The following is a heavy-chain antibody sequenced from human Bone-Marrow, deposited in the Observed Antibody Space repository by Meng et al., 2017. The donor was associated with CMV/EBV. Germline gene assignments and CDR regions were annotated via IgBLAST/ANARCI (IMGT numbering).Heavy chain of an antibody. J-gene: IGHJ4*02. Sequence: ASVKVSCKASGYTFTGYYMHWVRQAPGQGLEWMGWINPNSGGTNYAQKFQGRVTMTRDTSISTAYMELSRLRSDATAVYYCARDRVPHSITIFGVAPYYFDYWGQGTLVTVSS. CDR1: GYTFTGYY. D-gene: IGHD3-3*01. CDR2: INPNSGGT. V-gene: IGHV1-2*02. CDR3: ARDRVPHSITIFGVAPYYFDY.